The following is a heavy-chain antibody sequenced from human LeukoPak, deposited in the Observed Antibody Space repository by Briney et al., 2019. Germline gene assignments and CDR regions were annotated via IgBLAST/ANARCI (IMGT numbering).Heavy chain of an antibody. Sequence: PGGSLRLSCAASGFTFSSYEMNWVRQAPGKGLEWVSYISSSGSTIYYADSVKGRFTISRDNAKNSLYLQMNSLRAEDTAVYYCARYQGFYDILTGIDYWGQGTLVTVSS. V-gene: IGHV3-48*03. J-gene: IGHJ4*02. CDR3: ARYQGFYDILTGIDY. D-gene: IGHD3-9*01. CDR1: GFTFSSYE. CDR2: ISSSGSTI.